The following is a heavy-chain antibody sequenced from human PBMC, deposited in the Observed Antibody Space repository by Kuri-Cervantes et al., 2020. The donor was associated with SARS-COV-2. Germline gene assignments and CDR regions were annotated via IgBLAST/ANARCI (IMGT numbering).Heavy chain of an antibody. J-gene: IGHJ6*02. CDR1: GFMFSRYW. Sequence: GESLKISCAASGFMFSRYWMSWVRQAPGKGLEWVANINEDGSEKYYVDSVKGRFTISRDNAKNSLYLQMNSLRAEDTAVYYCARDPYSSSWYRYYYGMDVWGQGTTVTVSS. V-gene: IGHV3-7*01. D-gene: IGHD6-13*01. CDR3: ARDPYSSSWYRYYYGMDV. CDR2: INEDGSEK.